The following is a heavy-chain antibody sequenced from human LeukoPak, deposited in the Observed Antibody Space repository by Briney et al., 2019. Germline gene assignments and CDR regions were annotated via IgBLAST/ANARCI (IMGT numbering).Heavy chain of an antibody. J-gene: IGHJ6*02. CDR2: ISSSGSTI. V-gene: IGHV3-11*04. Sequence: GGSLRLSCAASGFTFSNAWMSWVRQAPGKGLEWVSYISSSGSTIYYADSVKGRFTISRDNAKNSLYLQMNSLRVEDTAVYYCARDGVPAAGSSLRYYGMDVWGQGTTVTVSS. CDR3: ARDGVPAAGSSLRYYGMDV. D-gene: IGHD2-2*01. CDR1: GFTFSNAW.